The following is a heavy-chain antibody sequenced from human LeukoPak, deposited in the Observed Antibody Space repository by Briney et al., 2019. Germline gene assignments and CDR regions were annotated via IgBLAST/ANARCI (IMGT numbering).Heavy chain of an antibody. J-gene: IGHJ4*02. D-gene: IGHD3-10*01. CDR1: GFTFSSCE. CDR3: ARAGYYFDY. Sequence: GGSLRLSCAASGFTFSSCEMNWVRQAPGKGLEWVSYISSSGSTIYYADSVKGRFTISRDNAKNSLYLQMNSLRAEDTAVYYCARAGYYFDYWGQGTLVTVSS. CDR2: ISSSGSTI. V-gene: IGHV3-48*03.